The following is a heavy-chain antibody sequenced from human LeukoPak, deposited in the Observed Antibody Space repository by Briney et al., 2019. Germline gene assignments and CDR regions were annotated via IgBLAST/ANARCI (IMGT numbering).Heavy chain of an antibody. CDR2: IYYSGST. V-gene: IGHV4-31*03. D-gene: IGHD1-26*01. J-gene: IGHJ4*02. CDR3: AIIVGAINY. CDR1: GGSISSGGYY. Sequence: SETLSLTCTVSGGSISSGGYYWSWIRQHPGKGLEWIGHIYYSGSTNYNPSLKSRVTISVDTSKNQFSLKLSSVTAADTAVYYCAIIVGAINYWGQGTLVTVSS.